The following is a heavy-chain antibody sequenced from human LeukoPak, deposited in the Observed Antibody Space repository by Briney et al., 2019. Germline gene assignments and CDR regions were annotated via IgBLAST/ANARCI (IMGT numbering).Heavy chain of an antibody. CDR3: ARGLGVVAARIRYNWFDP. D-gene: IGHD2-15*01. CDR1: GGSMTNLY. J-gene: IGHJ5*02. CDR2: IYGSGST. Sequence: SETLSLTCSVSGGSMTNLYWTWIRQPPGKGLEWIGDIYGSGSTRYNTSLESRVTISVDTSKNQFSLKLSSVTAADTAVYYCARGLGVVAARIRYNWFDPWGQGTLVTVSS. V-gene: IGHV4-59*12.